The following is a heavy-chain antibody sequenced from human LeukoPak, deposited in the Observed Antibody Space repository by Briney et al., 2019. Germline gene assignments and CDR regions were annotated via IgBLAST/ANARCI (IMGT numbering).Heavy chain of an antibody. Sequence: NASETLSPTCDVFGGSFTDYFWTWIRQSPGKGLEWIGEINDYAGNTNYNPSLNSRVSISLEKSKNQFSLELRSVTAADTAVYYCARGRIAKIVVVHSFHYGMDVWGQGTTVTVSS. J-gene: IGHJ6*02. CDR2: INDYAGNT. D-gene: IGHD3-22*01. V-gene: IGHV4-34*01. CDR1: GGSFTDYF. CDR3: ARGRIAKIVVVHSFHYGMDV.